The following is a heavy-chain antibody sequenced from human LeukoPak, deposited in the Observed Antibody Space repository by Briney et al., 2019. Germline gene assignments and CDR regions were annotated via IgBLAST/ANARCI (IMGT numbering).Heavy chain of an antibody. V-gene: IGHV1-46*01. Sequence: GASVKVSCKASGYTFTSYYKHWVRQAPGQGLEWMGIINPSGGSTSYAQKFQGRVTMTRDTSTSTVYMELSSLRSEDTAVYYCARVGSHAGYSSSWYWDYWGQGTLVTVSS. CDR1: GYTFTSYY. J-gene: IGHJ4*02. CDR2: INPSGGST. D-gene: IGHD6-13*01. CDR3: ARVGSHAGYSSSWYWDY.